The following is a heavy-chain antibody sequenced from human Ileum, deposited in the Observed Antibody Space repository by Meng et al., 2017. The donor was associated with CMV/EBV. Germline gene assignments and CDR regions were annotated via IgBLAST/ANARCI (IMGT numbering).Heavy chain of an antibody. V-gene: IGHV4-59*02. CDR3: ARGSGGVTTTGSFDS. J-gene: IGHJ4*02. D-gene: IGHD4-17*01. CDR1: GDSVKYYY. CDR2: IYSGST. Sequence: HVQLQESGPGLVKPSETLSLTCTVSGDSVKYYYWTWIRQPPGKGLEWIGNIYSGSTNYHPSLNSRVLISVDTANNQFFLKLSSVTAADTAVYYCARGSGGVTTTGSFDSWGQGTLVTVSS.